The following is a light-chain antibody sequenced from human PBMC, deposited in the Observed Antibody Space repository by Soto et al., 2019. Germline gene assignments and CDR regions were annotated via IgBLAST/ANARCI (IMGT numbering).Light chain of an antibody. CDR2: DAS. Sequence: DIQVTQSPASLSASIGDRVTITCQASHDINNFLNWYQVKPGRAPKVMIYDASNLETGVPSRFSGRGSGTSFIFTISNLQPEDAATYYCQQYDTEPPLAFGGGTQVEIK. J-gene: IGKJ4*01. V-gene: IGKV1-33*01. CDR3: QQYDTEPPLA. CDR1: HDINNF.